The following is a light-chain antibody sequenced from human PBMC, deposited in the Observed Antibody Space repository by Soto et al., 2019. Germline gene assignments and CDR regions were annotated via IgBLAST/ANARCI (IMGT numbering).Light chain of an antibody. Sequence: QSVLTQPPSASGSPGQSVTISCTGTSSDVGGYNYVSWYQQYPGKAPKIMIYEVSVRPSGVPVRFSGSKSGNTASLTVSGLQAEDEADYYCSSYAGTNNLVFGGGTQLTVL. CDR3: SSYAGTNNLV. V-gene: IGLV2-8*01. CDR1: SSDVGGYNY. J-gene: IGLJ3*02. CDR2: EVS.